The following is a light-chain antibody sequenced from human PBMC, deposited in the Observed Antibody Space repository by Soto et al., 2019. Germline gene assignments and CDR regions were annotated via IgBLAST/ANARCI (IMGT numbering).Light chain of an antibody. Sequence: QSALTQPASVSGSPGQSITIFCTGTSSDVGGYNYVSWYQQRPGKPPKLMIYDVTNRPSGVSNRFSGSKSGSTASLTISGLQAEDEGDYYCSSSTYRNTVVFGGGTKLTVL. V-gene: IGLV2-14*03. CDR1: SSDVGGYNY. CDR3: SSSTYRNTVV. CDR2: DVT. J-gene: IGLJ3*02.